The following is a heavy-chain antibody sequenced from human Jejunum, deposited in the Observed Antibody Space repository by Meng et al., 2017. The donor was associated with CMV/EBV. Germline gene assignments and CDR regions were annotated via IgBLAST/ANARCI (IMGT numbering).Heavy chain of an antibody. CDR1: GFSFSNYE. Sequence: CTASGFSFSNYEVNGVRQAPGKGLEWVSFISSGGGPQYHADSVKGRFTISSGSAKNSLDLQMNGLRIEDTATYYCARSKVAMGFDLWGQGTLVTVSS. D-gene: IGHD5-12*01. V-gene: IGHV3-48*03. CDR2: ISSGGGPQ. J-gene: IGHJ5*02. CDR3: ARSKVAMGFDL.